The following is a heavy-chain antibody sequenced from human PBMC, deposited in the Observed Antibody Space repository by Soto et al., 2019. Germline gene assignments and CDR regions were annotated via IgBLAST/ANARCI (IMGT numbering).Heavy chain of an antibody. D-gene: IGHD1-20*01. CDR3: ASLPYSYNWFAH. Sequence: QVQLHQWGAGLLKPSETLSLTCAAYGGSFSGYYWSWIRQPPEKGLEWIGEINHSGSTNYNPSLKSRVIISVDTSKKQFSLNLSSVTAADTAVYYCASLPYSYNWFAHWGQGTLVTVSS. CDR1: GGSFSGYY. J-gene: IGHJ5*02. CDR2: INHSGST. V-gene: IGHV4-34*01.